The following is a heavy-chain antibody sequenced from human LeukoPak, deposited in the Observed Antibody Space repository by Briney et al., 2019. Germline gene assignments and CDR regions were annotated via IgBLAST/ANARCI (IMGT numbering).Heavy chain of an antibody. CDR3: ARVRYYDSSGSFYFDY. CDR1: GGSISSYY. J-gene: IGHJ4*02. Sequence: SETLSLTCTVSGGSISSYYWSWIRQPPGKGLEWIGYIYYSGSTNYNPSLKSRVTISVDTSKNQFSLKLSSVTAADTAVYYCARVRYYDSSGSFYFDYWGQGTLVTVSS. CDR2: IYYSGST. D-gene: IGHD3-22*01. V-gene: IGHV4-59*01.